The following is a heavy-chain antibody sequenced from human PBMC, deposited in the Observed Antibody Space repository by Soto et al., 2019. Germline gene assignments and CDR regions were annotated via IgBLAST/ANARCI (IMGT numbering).Heavy chain of an antibody. Sequence: SETLSLTCTVSGGSISSSSYYWGWIRQPPGKGLEWIGSIYYSGSTYYNPSLKSRVTISVDTSKNQFSLKLSSVTAADTAVYYCANYDCSGGSCRFDPWGQGTLVTVSS. J-gene: IGHJ5*02. CDR3: ANYDCSGGSCRFDP. CDR2: IYYSGST. CDR1: GGSISSSSYY. V-gene: IGHV4-39*01. D-gene: IGHD2-15*01.